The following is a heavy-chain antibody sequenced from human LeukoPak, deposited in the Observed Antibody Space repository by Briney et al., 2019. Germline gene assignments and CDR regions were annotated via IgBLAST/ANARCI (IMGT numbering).Heavy chain of an antibody. CDR1: GFTFSSYE. J-gene: IGHJ4*02. Sequence: GGSLRLSCAASGFTFSSYEMNWVRQAPGKGLEWVSYISSSGSTIYYADSVKGRSTISRDNAKNSLYLQMNSLRAEDTAVYYCAGKGYYCSSTSCSDHYYFDYWGQGTMVTVSS. V-gene: IGHV3-48*03. D-gene: IGHD2-2*01. CDR3: AGKGYYCSSTSCSDHYYFDY. CDR2: ISSSGSTI.